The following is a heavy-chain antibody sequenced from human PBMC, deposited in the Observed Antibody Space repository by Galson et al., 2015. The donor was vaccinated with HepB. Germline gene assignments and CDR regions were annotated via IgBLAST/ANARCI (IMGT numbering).Heavy chain of an antibody. CDR3: AKDMRYCSSTSCLYYYYGMDV. D-gene: IGHD2-2*01. CDR1: GFTFDDYA. CDR2: ISWNSGSI. Sequence: SLRLSCAASGFTFDDYAMHWVRQAPGKGLEWASGISWNSGSIGYADSVKGRFTISRDNAKNSLYLQMNSLRAEDTALYYCAKDMRYCSSTSCLYYYYGMDVWGQGTTVTVSS. J-gene: IGHJ6*02. V-gene: IGHV3-9*01.